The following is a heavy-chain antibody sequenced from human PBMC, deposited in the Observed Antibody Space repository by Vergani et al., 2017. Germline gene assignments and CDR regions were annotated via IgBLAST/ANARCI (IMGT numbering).Heavy chain of an antibody. Sequence: QEQLVESGGGVVQPGGSLRLSCTAASGSTFTTYGVHWVRQAPGKGLEWVAFIRYDGSNKYYADSVKGRFTISRDNSKNTLYLQMNSLRAEDTAVYYCAKDRSGDSGSDAFDIWGQGTMVTVSS. CDR3: AKDRSGDSGSDAFDI. CDR1: GSTFTTYG. J-gene: IGHJ3*02. CDR2: IRYDGSNK. D-gene: IGHD3-10*01. V-gene: IGHV3-30*02.